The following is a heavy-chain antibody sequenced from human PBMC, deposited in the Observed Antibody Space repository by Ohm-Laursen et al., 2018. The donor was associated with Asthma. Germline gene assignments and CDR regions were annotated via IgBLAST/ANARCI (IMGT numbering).Heavy chain of an antibody. V-gene: IGHV3-48*04. J-gene: IGHJ6*02. CDR2: ISRSTSRI. D-gene: IGHD5-12*01. CDR1: GFTLSQYG. Sequence: GSLRLSCAASGFTLSQYGMNWVRQAPGKGLEWVSYISRSTSRIQYAESVKGRFTISRDNARNSLYLQMNSLRAEDTAVYYCTRDRVDIVTTMRLQYYGMDVWGQGTTVTVSS. CDR3: TRDRVDIVTTMRLQYYGMDV.